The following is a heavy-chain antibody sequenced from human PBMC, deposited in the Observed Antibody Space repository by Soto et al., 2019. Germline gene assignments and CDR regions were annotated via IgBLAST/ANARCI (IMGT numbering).Heavy chain of an antibody. D-gene: IGHD6-19*01. V-gene: IGHV3-23*01. CDR2: ISGSGGST. Sequence: EVQLLESGGGLVQPGGSLRLSCAASGFTFSSYAMSWVRQAPGKGLEWVSAISGSGGSTYYADSVKGQFTISRDHSKNTLYLQMNSLSAEDTTVYYCAKHTGYSSGFSGWGQGTLVNVSS. CDR1: GFTFSSYA. CDR3: AKHTGYSSGFSG. J-gene: IGHJ4*02.